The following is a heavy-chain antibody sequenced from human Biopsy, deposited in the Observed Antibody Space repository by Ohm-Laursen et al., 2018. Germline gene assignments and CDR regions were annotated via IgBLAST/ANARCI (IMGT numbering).Heavy chain of an antibody. CDR3: ARLDWILHNLFDP. Sequence: ASVKVSCKTSANIFTDYYMHWVRQAPGQGLEWMGWISADHENIHYAQQFQGRITMTTDTSTTTAYMELRNLRSDDTAMYFCARLDWILHNLFDPWGQGTLVTVSP. CDR2: ISADHENI. CDR1: ANIFTDYY. J-gene: IGHJ5*02. D-gene: IGHD3-3*01. V-gene: IGHV1-18*04.